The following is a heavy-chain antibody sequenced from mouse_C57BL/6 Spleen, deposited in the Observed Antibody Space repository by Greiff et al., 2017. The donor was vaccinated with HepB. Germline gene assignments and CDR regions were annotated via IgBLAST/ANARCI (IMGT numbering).Heavy chain of an antibody. V-gene: IGHV1-69*01. CDR1: GYTFTSYW. J-gene: IGHJ4*01. D-gene: IGHD1-1*01. Sequence: QVQLQQPGAELVMPGASVKLSCKASGYTFTSYWMHWVKQRPGQGLEWIGEIDPSDSYTNYNQKFKGKSTLTVDKSSSTAYMQLSSLTSEDSAVYYCARSGITTGRAMDYWGQGTSVTVSS. CDR2: IDPSDSYT. CDR3: ARSGITTGRAMDY.